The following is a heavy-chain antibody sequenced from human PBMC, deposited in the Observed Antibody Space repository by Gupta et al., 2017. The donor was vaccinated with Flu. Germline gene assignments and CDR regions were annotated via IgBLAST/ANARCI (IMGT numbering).Heavy chain of an antibody. CDR1: AFTFADYA. J-gene: IGHJ4*02. CDR2: IGWNSGSI. V-gene: IGHV3-9*01. Sequence: EVQLVESGGGLVQPGRSLRLSCAASAFTFADYAMHWVRQAPGKGLEWVSGIGWNSGSIGYADSVKGRFTISRDNAKNSLYLQMNILRAEDTALYYCAKDMGIQLWSFDYWGQGTLVTVSS. CDR3: AKDMGIQLWSFDY. D-gene: IGHD5-18*01.